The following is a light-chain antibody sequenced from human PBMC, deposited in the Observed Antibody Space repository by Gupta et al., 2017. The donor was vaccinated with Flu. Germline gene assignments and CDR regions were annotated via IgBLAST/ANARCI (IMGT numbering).Light chain of an antibody. CDR2: GAS. Sequence: EIVLTQSPGTLSLSPGERATLSCRASQSVSSSYLAWYQQKPGQAPRLLIYGASSRATGIPDRFSGSGSGTDFTLTISRLEPEDFAVYYCQQDGSSPFTFGPATKVDIK. J-gene: IGKJ3*01. V-gene: IGKV3-20*01. CDR1: QSVSSSY. CDR3: QQDGSSPFT.